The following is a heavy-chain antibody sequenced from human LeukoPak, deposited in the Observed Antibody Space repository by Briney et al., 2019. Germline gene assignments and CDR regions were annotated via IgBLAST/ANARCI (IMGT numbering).Heavy chain of an antibody. V-gene: IGHV3-23*01. CDR2: IYENGGTT. D-gene: IGHD2-21*01. Sequence: GGSLRLSCVGSGFTFRSHAMSWVRQAPEKGLEFVSGIYENGGTTYYADSVKGRFSISRDNSKNTLYLQMDSLRGGDTAVYYCAKDFRIGYSAHFDYWGQGALVTVSS. J-gene: IGHJ4*02. CDR3: AKDFRIGYSAHFDY. CDR1: GFTFRSHA.